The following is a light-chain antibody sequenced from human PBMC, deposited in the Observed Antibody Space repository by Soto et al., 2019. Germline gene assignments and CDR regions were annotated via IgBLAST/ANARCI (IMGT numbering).Light chain of an antibody. CDR2: GAS. Sequence: EIVMTQSLATLSLSPGERATLSCRASQSVGSDLAWYQQKPGQAPRLLISGASSRATGIPARFSGSGSETDFTLTISSLEPEDSAVYYCQQRSNWPSLTFGGGTKVDIK. CDR1: QSVGSD. V-gene: IGKV3-11*01. J-gene: IGKJ4*01. CDR3: QQRSNWPSLT.